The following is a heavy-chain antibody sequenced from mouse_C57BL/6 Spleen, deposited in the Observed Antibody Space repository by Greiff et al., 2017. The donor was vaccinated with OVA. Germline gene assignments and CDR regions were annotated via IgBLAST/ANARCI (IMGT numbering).Heavy chain of an antibody. Sequence: EVQLQQSGPELVKPGASVKISCKASGYTFTDYYMNWVKQSHGKSLEWIGDINPNNGGTSYNQKFKGKATLTVDKSSSTAYMELRSLTSEDSAVYYCAREDDYDSAWFAYWGQGTLVTVSA. CDR3: AREDDYDSAWFAY. V-gene: IGHV1-26*01. D-gene: IGHD2-4*01. CDR2: INPNNGGT. J-gene: IGHJ3*01. CDR1: GYTFTDYY.